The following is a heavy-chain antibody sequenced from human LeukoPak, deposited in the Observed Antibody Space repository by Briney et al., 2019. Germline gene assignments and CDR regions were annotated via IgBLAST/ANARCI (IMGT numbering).Heavy chain of an antibody. V-gene: IGHV3-30*18. CDR3: AKAVGSISWSFDY. CDR2: MSYDGSDK. J-gene: IGHJ4*02. Sequence: GRSLRLSCEASGFTFSTYGMHWVRQAPGKGLEWVALMSYDGSDKSYADSVKGRFTISRDNSKTTLYLQMDSLRGDDAAVYYCAKAVGSISWSFDYWGQGTLVTVSS. D-gene: IGHD6-13*01. CDR1: GFTFSTYG.